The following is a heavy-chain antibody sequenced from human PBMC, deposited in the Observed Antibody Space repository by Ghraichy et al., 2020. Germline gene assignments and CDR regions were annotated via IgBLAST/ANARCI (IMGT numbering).Heavy chain of an antibody. CDR3: ATNYYDSSGYYYVAY. J-gene: IGHJ4*02. CDR2: INSDGSST. CDR1: GFTFSSYW. D-gene: IGHD3-22*01. V-gene: IGHV3-74*01. Sequence: GGSLRLSCAASGFTFSSYWMHWVRQAPGKGLVWVSRINSDGSSTRYADSVKGRFTISRDNAKNTLYLQMNSLRAEDTAVYYCATNYYDSSGYYYVAYWGQGTLVTVSS.